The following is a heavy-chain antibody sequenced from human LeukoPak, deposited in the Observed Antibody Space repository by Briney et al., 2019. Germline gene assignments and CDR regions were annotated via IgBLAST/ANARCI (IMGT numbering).Heavy chain of an antibody. D-gene: IGHD2/OR15-2a*01. CDR2: ISVSGGST. J-gene: IGHJ4*02. Sequence: GGSLRLSCAASGFTLSNFAMTWVRQAPGKGLEWVSVISVSGGSTYYADSVKGRFTISRDNSKNTLYLQMDSLRAEDTAVYYCVSFYETYWGRGTLVTVSS. CDR1: GFTLSNFA. V-gene: IGHV3-23*01. CDR3: VSFYETY.